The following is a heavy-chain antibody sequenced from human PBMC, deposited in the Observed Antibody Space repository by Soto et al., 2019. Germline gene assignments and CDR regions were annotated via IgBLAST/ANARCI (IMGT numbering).Heavy chain of an antibody. CDR2: IWSDGSSK. CDR3: AKTGDCSSTNCYNDYFDY. D-gene: IGHD2-2*02. Sequence: PGGSLRLSCAASGFTFSSYGMHWVRQAPGKGLEWVSVIWSDGSSKYYADSVKGRFTISRDNSKNTLYLQMNSLRAEDTAVYYCAKTGDCSSTNCYNDYFDYWGQGTLVTVSS. V-gene: IGHV3-33*08. J-gene: IGHJ4*02. CDR1: GFTFSSYG.